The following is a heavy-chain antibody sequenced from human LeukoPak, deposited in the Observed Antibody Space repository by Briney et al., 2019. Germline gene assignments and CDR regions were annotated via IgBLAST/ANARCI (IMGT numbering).Heavy chain of an antibody. D-gene: IGHD6-25*01. Sequence: GGSLRLSCAASGFTFSSYAMHWVRQAPGKGLEYVSAISSNGGSTYYANSVKGRFTISRDNSKNTLYLQMGSLRAEDMAVYYCAGDLIAAENYWGQGTLVTVSS. CDR3: AGDLIAAENY. J-gene: IGHJ4*02. CDR2: ISSNGGST. CDR1: GFTFSSYA. V-gene: IGHV3-64*01.